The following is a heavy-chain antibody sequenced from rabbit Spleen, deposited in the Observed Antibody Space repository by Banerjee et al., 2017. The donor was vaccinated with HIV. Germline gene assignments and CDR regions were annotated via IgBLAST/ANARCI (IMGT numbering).Heavy chain of an antibody. Sequence: QEQLVESGGGLVKPEGSLKLSCTASGFSFSNKAVMCWVRQAPGKGLEWIACINAVTGKAVYASWASGRFTISRTSSTTVTLRMTSLTAADRATYFCARDLVTVIGWNFNLWGPGTLVTVS. CDR2: INAVTGKA. CDR1: GFSFSNKAV. CDR3: ARDLVTVIGWNFNL. V-gene: IGHV1S45*01. D-gene: IGHD1-1*01. J-gene: IGHJ4*01.